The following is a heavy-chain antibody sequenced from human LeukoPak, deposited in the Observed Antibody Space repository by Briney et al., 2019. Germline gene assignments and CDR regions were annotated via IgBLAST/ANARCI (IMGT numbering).Heavy chain of an antibody. D-gene: IGHD5-18*01. CDR3: ARERINSYGSPFGY. J-gene: IGHJ4*02. CDR2: IYSGGST. CDR1: GFTVSTNY. Sequence: GGSLRLSCAASGFTVSTNYMSWVRQAPGKGLEWVSVIYSGGSTYYADSVKGRFTISRDNCKNTLYLQLNSLRAEDTAVYYCARERINSYGSPFGYWGQGTLVTVSS. V-gene: IGHV3-53*01.